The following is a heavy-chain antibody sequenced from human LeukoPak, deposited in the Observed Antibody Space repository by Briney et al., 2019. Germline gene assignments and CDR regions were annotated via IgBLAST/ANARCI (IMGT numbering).Heavy chain of an antibody. V-gene: IGHV4-34*01. J-gene: IGHJ4*02. CDR1: GGSFSGYY. Sequence: SETLSLTCAVYGGSFSGYYWSWIRQPPGKGLEWIGEINHSGSTNYNPSLKSRVTISVDTSKNQFSLKLSSVTAADTAVYYCARLIRARGYSGYDFDYWGQGTLVTVSS. CDR3: ARLIRARGYSGYDFDY. CDR2: INHSGST. D-gene: IGHD5-12*01.